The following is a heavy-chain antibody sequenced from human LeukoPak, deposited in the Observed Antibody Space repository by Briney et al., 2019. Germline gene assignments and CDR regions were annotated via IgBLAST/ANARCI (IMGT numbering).Heavy chain of an antibody. V-gene: IGHV3-48*04. CDR2: ISGRTSTI. Sequence: AGGSLRLSCVASGFTFSQYSMNWVRQAPGKGLEWLAYISGRTSTIQYADSVRGRFTISRDNAKKSLYLQMNSLRAEDTGVYYCGRIVGASTLVDYWGQGTLVTVSS. CDR3: GRIVGASTLVDY. D-gene: IGHD1-26*01. J-gene: IGHJ4*02. CDR1: GFTFSQYS.